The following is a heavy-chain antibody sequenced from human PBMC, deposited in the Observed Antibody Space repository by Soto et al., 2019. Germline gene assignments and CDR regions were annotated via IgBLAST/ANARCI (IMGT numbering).Heavy chain of an antibody. V-gene: IGHV4-4*02. Sequence: SETLSLTCAVSGGSISSSNWWSWVRQPPGKGLEWIGEIYHSGSTNYNPSLKSRVTISVDKSKNQLSLTLRSVTAADTAVYYCARVSTVTKLDYWGHGMLVTVSS. D-gene: IGHD4-17*01. J-gene: IGHJ4*01. CDR2: IYHSGST. CDR3: ARVSTVTKLDY. CDR1: GGSISSSNW.